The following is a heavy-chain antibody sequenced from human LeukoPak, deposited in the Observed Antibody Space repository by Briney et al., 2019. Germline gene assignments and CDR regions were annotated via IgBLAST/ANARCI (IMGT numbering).Heavy chain of an antibody. V-gene: IGHV3-48*03. J-gene: IGHJ4*02. CDR2: LSCRGSTI. D-gene: IGHD1-26*01. Sequence: QSGGSLRLSCAASGFTFSSYEVNWVRRAPGKGLEWISYLSCRGSTIYYADSVKGRFTISRDNAKNSLYLQMNSLRAEDTAVYYCASGAYRDYFDYWGQGTLVTVSS. CDR1: GFTFSSYE. CDR3: ASGAYRDYFDY.